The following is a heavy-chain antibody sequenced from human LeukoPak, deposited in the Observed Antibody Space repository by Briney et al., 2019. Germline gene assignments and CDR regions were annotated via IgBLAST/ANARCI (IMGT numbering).Heavy chain of an antibody. CDR3: AKWEVVPAAIGAFDI. CDR2: IYSGGST. Sequence: PGGSLRLSCAASGFTVSSNYMSGVRQAPGKGLEWVSVIYSGGSTYYADSVKGRFTISRENSKNTLYLQMNSLRAEDTAVYYCAKWEVVPAAIGAFDIWGQGTMVTVSS. J-gene: IGHJ3*02. V-gene: IGHV3-53*01. CDR1: GFTVSSNY. D-gene: IGHD2-2*02.